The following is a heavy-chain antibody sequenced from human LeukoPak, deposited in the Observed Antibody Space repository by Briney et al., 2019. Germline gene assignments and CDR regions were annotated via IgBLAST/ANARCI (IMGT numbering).Heavy chain of an antibody. J-gene: IGHJ3*02. V-gene: IGHV4-59*08. CDR3: ARHMTQLVGGDDAFDI. CDR2: IYYSGST. Sequence: SETLSLTCGVSNGSFSGYFWTWIRQPPGKGLEWIGYIYYSGSTNYNPSLKSRVTISVDTSKNQFSLKLSSVTAADTAVYYCARHMTQLVGGDDAFDIWGQGTMVTVSS. D-gene: IGHD6-13*01. CDR1: NGSFSGYF.